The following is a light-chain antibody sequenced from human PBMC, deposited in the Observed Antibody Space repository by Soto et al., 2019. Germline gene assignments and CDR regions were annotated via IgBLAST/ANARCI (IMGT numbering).Light chain of an antibody. CDR2: GAS. V-gene: IGKV3-20*01. Sequence: VLTQSPGTLSLSPGERATLSCRASQSISSSYLAWYQQKPGQAPRLFIYGASSRATGIPDRFSGSGSGTDFTLTISSLEPEDFAVYYCQKDGSSASWKFGQGAKVEIK. J-gene: IGKJ1*01. CDR3: QKDGSSASWK. CDR1: QSISSSY.